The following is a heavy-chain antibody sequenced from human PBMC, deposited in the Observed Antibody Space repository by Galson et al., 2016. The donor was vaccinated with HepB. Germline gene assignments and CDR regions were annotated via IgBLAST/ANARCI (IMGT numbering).Heavy chain of an antibody. CDR2: IGCSSGTI. Sequence: SLRLSCAVSGFTFGHYAMNWVRQAPGKGLEWVSYIGCSSGTIDYADSVKGRFTISRDNANNSLFLQMNSLRAEDTAFYYCAGDTAGGWRGEDPHSWGQGTLVTVSS. J-gene: IGHJ4*02. D-gene: IGHD2-15*01. V-gene: IGHV3-9*01. CDR3: AGDTAGGWRGEDPHS. CDR1: GFTFGHYA.